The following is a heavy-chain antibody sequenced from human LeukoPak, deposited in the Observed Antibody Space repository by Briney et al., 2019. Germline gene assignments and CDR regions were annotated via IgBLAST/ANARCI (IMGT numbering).Heavy chain of an antibody. CDR2: INPRGDAT. D-gene: IGHD1-1*01. CDR3: AREGQQLKHFDY. CDR1: GYAFATYD. V-gene: IGHV1-46*01. Sequence: ASVKVSCKASGYAFATYDINWVRQAPGQGLEWMGAINPRGDATIGAQKFQGRVTTTRDTSTSTVYIELSSLRSEDTAVYYCAREGQQLKHFDYWGQGTLVTVSS. J-gene: IGHJ4*02.